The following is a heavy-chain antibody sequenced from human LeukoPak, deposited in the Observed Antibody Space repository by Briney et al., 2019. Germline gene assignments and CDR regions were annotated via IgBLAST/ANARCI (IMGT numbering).Heavy chain of an antibody. Sequence: SETLSLTCTVSGGSIGSSSYYWGWIRQPPGKGLEYIGNIYYSGSTNYTPTLKSRVTISVDTSKNQFSLNLSSVTAADAAVYFCARQIDSYWHFDLWGRGTLVTVSS. V-gene: IGHV4-39*01. CDR3: ARQIDSYWHFDL. CDR1: GGSIGSSSYY. CDR2: IYYSGST. J-gene: IGHJ2*01. D-gene: IGHD3-9*01.